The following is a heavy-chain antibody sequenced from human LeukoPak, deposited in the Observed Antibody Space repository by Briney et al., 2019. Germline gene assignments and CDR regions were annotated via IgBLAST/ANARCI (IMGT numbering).Heavy chain of an antibody. Sequence: GASVKVSCKASGYTFTSYYMHWVRQAPGQGLEWMGIINPSGGSTSYAQKFQGRVTMTRDTSTSTVYMELSSLRSEDTAVYYCAREGGGSGRSYYFDYWGQGTLVTVSS. D-gene: IGHD3-10*01. CDR3: AREGGGSGRSYYFDY. V-gene: IGHV1-46*01. CDR1: GYTFTSYY. J-gene: IGHJ4*02. CDR2: INPSGGST.